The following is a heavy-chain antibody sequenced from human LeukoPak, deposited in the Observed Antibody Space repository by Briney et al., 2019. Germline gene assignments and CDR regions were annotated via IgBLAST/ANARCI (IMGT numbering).Heavy chain of an antibody. D-gene: IGHD6-6*01. CDR1: GFTFSSYA. CDR2: ISSSGGST. J-gene: IGHJ3*01. Sequence: PGGSLRLSCAASGFTFSSYAMSWVRQAPGKGLEWVSGISSSGGSTYYADSVKGRFTISRDNSKNTLYLQMNSLRAEDTAVYYCVKPYSSSTDAFDVWGQGTMVTVSS. V-gene: IGHV3-23*01. CDR3: VKPYSSSTDAFDV.